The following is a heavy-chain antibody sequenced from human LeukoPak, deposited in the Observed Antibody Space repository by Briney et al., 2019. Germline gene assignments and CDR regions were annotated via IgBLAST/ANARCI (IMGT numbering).Heavy chain of an antibody. V-gene: IGHV4-4*02. Sequence: SETLSLTCTVSGDSINSLDLWSWVRQPPGKGLEWIGEMYLSGTTHSNPSVKSRVTISIDKSKNQFFLNLSSVTAADTAVYYCAGLVGRYSSGLYYYYFDYWGEGTLVTVSS. CDR1: GDSINSLDL. CDR2: MYLSGTT. CDR3: AGLVGRYSSGLYYYYFDY. J-gene: IGHJ4*02. D-gene: IGHD3-22*01.